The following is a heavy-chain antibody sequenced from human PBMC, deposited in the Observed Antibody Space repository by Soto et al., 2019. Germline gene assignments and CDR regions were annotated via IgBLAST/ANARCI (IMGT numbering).Heavy chain of an antibody. CDR3: ARDQVPDY. J-gene: IGHJ4*02. Sequence: QVQLQESGPGLVKPSETLSLTCTVSGGSISSDYWSWIRQPPGKGLEWIGYIYYSGSTNYNPSLKSRVTISVDTSKNQFSLKLSSVTAADTAVYYCARDQVPDYWGQGTLVTVSS. D-gene: IGHD2-2*01. V-gene: IGHV4-59*01. CDR2: IYYSGST. CDR1: GGSISSDY.